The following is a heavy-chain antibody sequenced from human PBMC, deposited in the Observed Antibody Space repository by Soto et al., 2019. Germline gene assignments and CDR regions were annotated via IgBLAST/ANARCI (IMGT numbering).Heavy chain of an antibody. CDR1: GGSFSGYY. Sequence: QVQLQQWGAGLLKPSETLSLTCAVYGGSFSGYYWSWIRQPPGKGLEWIGEINHSGSTNYNPSLKSRVTMSVDTAKNQFSLKLSSVTAADTAVYYCARGLSRYYGSGRRTAPRPFGPWGQGTLVTVSS. V-gene: IGHV4-34*01. D-gene: IGHD3-10*01. J-gene: IGHJ5*02. CDR2: INHSGST. CDR3: ARGLSRYYGSGRRTAPRPFGP.